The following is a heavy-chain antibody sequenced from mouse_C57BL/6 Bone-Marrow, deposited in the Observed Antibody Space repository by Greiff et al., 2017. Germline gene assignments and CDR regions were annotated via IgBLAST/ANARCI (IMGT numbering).Heavy chain of an antibody. J-gene: IGHJ3*01. CDR3: ARDGVAY. CDR1: GFTFSSYA. Sequence: EVKVVESGGGLVKPGGSLKLSCAASGFTFSSYAMSWVRQTPDKRLEWVATISVGGSYTYYPDNVKGRFTISRDNAKNNLYLQMSHLKTEDTAMYYCARDGVAYWGRGTRVTVSA. V-gene: IGHV5-4*01. CDR2: ISVGGSYT.